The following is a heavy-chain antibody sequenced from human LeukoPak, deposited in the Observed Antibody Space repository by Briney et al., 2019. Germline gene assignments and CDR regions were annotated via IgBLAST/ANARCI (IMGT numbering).Heavy chain of an antibody. CDR3: ARVTARIYYDSSGYYPGAFDI. V-gene: IGHV3-33*01. Sequence: GGSLRLSCAASGFTFSSYGMHWVRQAPGKGLEWVAVIWYDGSNKYYADSVKGRFTISRDNSKNTLYLQMNSLRSDDTAVYYCARVTARIYYDSSGYYPGAFDIWGQGTMVTVSS. CDR2: IWYDGSNK. CDR1: GFTFSSYG. D-gene: IGHD3-22*01. J-gene: IGHJ3*02.